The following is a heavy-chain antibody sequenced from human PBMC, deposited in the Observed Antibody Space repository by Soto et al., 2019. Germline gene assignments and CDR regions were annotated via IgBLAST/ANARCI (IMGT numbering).Heavy chain of an antibody. D-gene: IGHD2-21*01. J-gene: IGHJ6*03. V-gene: IGHV4-34*01. CDR3: AREGISHCSYSYYIHL. CDR2: INHLGSI. Sequence: PPDTLSLTCVTFGRSFSVYFWSWIRKPPGMALECMGAINHLGSIAYNQSLKSRVTMPVDTTKNQFSLTLIAVTAADTATFYSAREGISHCSYSYYIHLWDKGTTVTVSS. CDR1: GRSFSVYF.